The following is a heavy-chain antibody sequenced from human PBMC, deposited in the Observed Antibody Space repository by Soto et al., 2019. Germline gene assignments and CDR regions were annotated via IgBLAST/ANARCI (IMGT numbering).Heavy chain of an antibody. CDR1: NGSISGFY. CDR2: IHYSGRT. CDR3: ATRITVFGLLIPPFDP. D-gene: IGHD3-3*01. J-gene: IGHJ5*02. V-gene: IGHV4-59*01. Sequence: SETLSLTCSVSNGSISGFYWTWIRQPPGKILEWIGYIHYSGRTDYNPSLTSRATMSVDTSKNQFSLRLSSVTAADTAIYYCATRITVFGLLIPPFDPWGQGTQVTVSS.